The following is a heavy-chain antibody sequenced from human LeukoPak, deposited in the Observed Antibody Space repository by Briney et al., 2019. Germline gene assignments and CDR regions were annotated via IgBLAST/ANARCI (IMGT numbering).Heavy chain of an antibody. CDR1: GYTFTGYY. V-gene: IGHV1-2*02. CDR2: INPNSGGT. D-gene: IGHD1-20*01. Sequence: ASVKVSCKASGYTFTGYYMHWVRQAPGQGLEWMGWINPNSGGTNYAQKFQGRVTMTRDTSISTAYMELSRLRSDDTAVYYCARVPGYDYYFDYWGQGTLVTVSS. J-gene: IGHJ4*02. CDR3: ARVPGYDYYFDY.